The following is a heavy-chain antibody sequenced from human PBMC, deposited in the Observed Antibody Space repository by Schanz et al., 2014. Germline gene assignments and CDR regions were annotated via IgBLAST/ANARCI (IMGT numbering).Heavy chain of an antibody. V-gene: IGHV4-61*02. J-gene: IGHJ2*01. CDR2: VFPNGIT. D-gene: IGHD1-1*01. Sequence: QVQLQESGPGLVKPSQTLSLTCTVSGGSIRSGTYYWSWIRQPAGKALEWVGRVFPNGITNYNPSLKSRGPISRDPSKTQFSLTLTSLTAADTAVYYCARDTTWRLDLWGRGTLVTVAS. CDR3: ARDTTWRLDL. CDR1: GGSIRSGTYY.